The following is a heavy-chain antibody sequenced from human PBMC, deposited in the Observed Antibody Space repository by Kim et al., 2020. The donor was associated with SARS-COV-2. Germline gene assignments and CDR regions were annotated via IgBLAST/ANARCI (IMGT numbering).Heavy chain of an antibody. V-gene: IGHV3-73*01. CDR2: IRRKPNNYAT. Sequence: GGSLRLSCAASGFTFSASAMHWVRQASGKGLEWVGRIRRKPNNYATSYAASVTGRFTISRDDSTNTVYLQMDSLKTDDTAVYFCSRHSGKHGDRGFDNWGHAALVTVSS. CDR1: GFTFSASA. J-gene: IGHJ4*03. CDR3: SRHSGKHGDRGFDN. D-gene: IGHD4-17*01.